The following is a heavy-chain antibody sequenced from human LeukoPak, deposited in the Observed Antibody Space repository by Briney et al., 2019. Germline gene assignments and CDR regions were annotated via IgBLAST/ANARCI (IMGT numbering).Heavy chain of an antibody. J-gene: IGHJ4*02. Sequence: PSQTPSLTCTVSGGSISSGDYYWSWIRQPPGKGLEWIGYIYYSGSTYYNPSLKSRVTISVDTSKNQFSLKLSSVTAADTAVYYCARGPDRVLRYFDWLPSYFDYWGQGTLVTVSS. CDR2: IYYSGST. CDR1: GGSISSGDYY. CDR3: ARGPDRVLRYFDWLPSYFDY. V-gene: IGHV4-30-4*01. D-gene: IGHD3-9*01.